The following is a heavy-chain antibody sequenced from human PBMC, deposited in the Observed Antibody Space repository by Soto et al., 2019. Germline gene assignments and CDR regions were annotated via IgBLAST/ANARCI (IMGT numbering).Heavy chain of an antibody. V-gene: IGHV4-39*01. J-gene: IGHJ4*02. CDR3: ARHLYNYGSGSYFDY. CDR2: IYYSGST. CDR1: GGSISTITYY. D-gene: IGHD3-10*01. Sequence: SETLSLTCTVSGGSISTITYYWGWIRQPPGKGLEWIGTIYYSGSTYYTPSLKSRVTISVDTSTNQFSLKLNDVTAADTAVYYCARHLYNYGSGSYFDYWGQGTPVTVSS.